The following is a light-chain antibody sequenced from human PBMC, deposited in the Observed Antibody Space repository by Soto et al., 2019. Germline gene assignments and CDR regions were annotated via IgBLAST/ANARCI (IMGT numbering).Light chain of an antibody. CDR1: QSVSSN. CDR2: GAS. CDR3: QQYSNWPGT. J-gene: IGKJ1*01. V-gene: IGKV3-15*01. Sequence: EIVMPQSPATLSVSPGEKATLSCRASQSVSSNLAWYQQKPGQAPRLLIYGASTRATGIPARFRGSGSGTEFTLTISSLQSEDFAVYYCQQYSNWPGTFGQGTKV.